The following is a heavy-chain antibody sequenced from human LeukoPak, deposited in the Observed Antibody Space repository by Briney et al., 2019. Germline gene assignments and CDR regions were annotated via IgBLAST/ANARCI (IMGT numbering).Heavy chain of an antibody. V-gene: IGHV1-2*02. J-gene: IGHJ5*02. CDR3: ARVVAGNWFDP. Sequence: GSSVKVSCKASGYTFTGYYMHWVRQAPGQGLEWMGWINPNSGGTNYAQKFQGRVTMTRDTSITTAYMELSRLRSDDTAVYYCARVVAGNWFDPWGQGTLVTVSS. CDR1: GYTFTGYY. D-gene: IGHD6-19*01. CDR2: INPNSGGT.